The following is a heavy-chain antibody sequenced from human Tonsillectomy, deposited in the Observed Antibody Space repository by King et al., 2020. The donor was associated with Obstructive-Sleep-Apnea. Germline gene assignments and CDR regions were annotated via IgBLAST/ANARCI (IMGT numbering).Heavy chain of an antibody. J-gene: IGHJ4*02. CDR1: GFTFSTSS. CDR3: ARDVYSGTYLDY. D-gene: IGHD1-26*01. CDR2: MSYDGSIK. V-gene: IGHV3-30*04. Sequence: VHLVESGGGVVQPGRSLRLSCVASGFTFSTSSMHWVRQAPGKGLEWVAVMSYDGSIKSYADAVKGRFTISRDNSKNTLYLQMSSLSGEDTAVYYCARDVYSGTYLDYWGQGTLVTVS.